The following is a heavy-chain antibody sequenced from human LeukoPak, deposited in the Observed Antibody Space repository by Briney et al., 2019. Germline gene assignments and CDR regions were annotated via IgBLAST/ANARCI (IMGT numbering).Heavy chain of an antibody. CDR1: RFTFSSCW. J-gene: IGHJ3*02. Sequence: VGSLRLSCAASRFTFSSCWMHCVRQAPGKGLWWVSRINSDGSSTSYADSVKGRFPISRDNAKNTPYLQMNSLRAEDTAVYYCARVGGVGHFEWLGTDAFDIWGQGTMVTVSS. V-gene: IGHV3-74*01. CDR2: INSDGSST. D-gene: IGHD3-9*01. CDR3: ARVGGVGHFEWLGTDAFDI.